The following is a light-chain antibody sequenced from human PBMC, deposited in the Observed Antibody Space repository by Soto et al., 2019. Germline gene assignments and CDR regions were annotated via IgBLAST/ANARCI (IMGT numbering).Light chain of an antibody. CDR1: QSVSYY. CDR2: DAS. J-gene: IGKJ3*01. V-gene: IGKV3-11*01. CDR3: QQRSNWRFT. Sequence: EIVLTQSPATLSLSPGERATLSCRASQSVSYYLAWYQQKPGQAPRLLIYDASKRATGIPARFSGSGSGTDFTLTVSSLEPEDFAVYYCQQRSNWRFTFGPGTKVDIK.